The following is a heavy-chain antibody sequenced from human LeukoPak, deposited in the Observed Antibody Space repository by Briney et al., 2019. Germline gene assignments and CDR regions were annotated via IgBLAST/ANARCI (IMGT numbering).Heavy chain of an antibody. CDR1: GDSISSGGYS. CDR2: INHSGST. V-gene: IGHV4-39*07. D-gene: IGHD2-15*01. CDR3: ARVQGYCSGGSCYFYYYYGMDV. Sequence: SETLSLTCTVSGDSISSGGYSWSWIRQPPGKGLEWIGEINHSGSTNYNPSLKSRVTISVDTSKNQFSLKLSSVTAADTAVYYCARVQGYCSGGSCYFYYYYGMDVWGQGTTVTVSS. J-gene: IGHJ6*02.